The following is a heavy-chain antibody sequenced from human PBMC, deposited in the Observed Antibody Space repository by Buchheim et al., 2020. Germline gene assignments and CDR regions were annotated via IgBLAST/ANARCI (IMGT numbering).Heavy chain of an antibody. J-gene: IGHJ4*02. CDR2: ISYDGSNK. CDR3: ARAIYDFWNGYYGGGDY. D-gene: IGHD3-3*01. CDR1: GFTFSKYA. Sequence: QVQLVESGGGVVQSGRSLSLSCVASGFTFSKYAIHWVRQAPGRGLEWVTVISYDGSNKYYADSVRGRFTISRDNSKNTVSLQMNSLRAEDTTVYYCARAIYDFWNGYYGGGDYWGQGTL. V-gene: IGHV3-30*04.